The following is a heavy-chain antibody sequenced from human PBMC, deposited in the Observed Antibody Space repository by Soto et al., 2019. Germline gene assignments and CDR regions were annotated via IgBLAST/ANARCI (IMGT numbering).Heavy chain of an antibody. CDR2: MNPNRGNT. Sequence: GASVKVSCKASGYTFTSYDINWVRQATGQGLEWMGWMNPNRGNTGYAQKFQGRVTMTRNTSISTAYMERSSLRSEDTAVYYCARSNFDWFLSSYYMDVWGKGTTVTVSS. J-gene: IGHJ6*03. CDR1: GYTFTSYD. D-gene: IGHD3-9*01. CDR3: ARSNFDWFLSSYYMDV. V-gene: IGHV1-8*01.